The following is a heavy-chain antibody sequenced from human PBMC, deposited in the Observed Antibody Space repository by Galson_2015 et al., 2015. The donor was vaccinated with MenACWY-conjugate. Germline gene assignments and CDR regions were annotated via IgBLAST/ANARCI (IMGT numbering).Heavy chain of an antibody. V-gene: IGHV3-74*01. Sequence: SLRLSCAASGFTFSSYWMHWVRQAPGKGLVWVSRINSDGSSTSYADSVKGRFTISRDNAKNTLYLQMNSLRAEDTAVYYCARVPWDGSGSYLFDYWGQGTLVTVSS. J-gene: IGHJ4*02. D-gene: IGHD3-10*01. CDR3: ARVPWDGSGSYLFDY. CDR2: INSDGSST. CDR1: GFTFSSYW.